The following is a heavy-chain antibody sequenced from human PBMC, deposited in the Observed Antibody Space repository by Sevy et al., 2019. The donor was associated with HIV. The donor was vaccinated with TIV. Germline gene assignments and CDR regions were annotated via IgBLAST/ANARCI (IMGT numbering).Heavy chain of an antibody. CDR1: GFTFDDYT. V-gene: IGHV3-43*01. Sequence: GGSLRLSCAASGFTFDDYTMHWVRQAPGKGLEWVSLISWDGGSTYYADSVKGRFTISRDNSKNSLYLQMNSLRTEDNALYYCAIQGYYDSSGYYSPFDYWGQGTLVTVSS. CDR3: AIQGYYDSSGYYSPFDY. D-gene: IGHD3-22*01. CDR2: ISWDGGST. J-gene: IGHJ4*02.